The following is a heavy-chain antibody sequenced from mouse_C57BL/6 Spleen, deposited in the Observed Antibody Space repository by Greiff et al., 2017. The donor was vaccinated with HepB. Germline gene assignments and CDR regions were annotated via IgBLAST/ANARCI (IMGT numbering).Heavy chain of an antibody. J-gene: IGHJ2*01. D-gene: IGHD1-1*01. Sequence: QVQLQQSGAELVKPGASVKLSCKASGYTFTSYWMHWVKQRPGQGLEWIGMIHPNSGSTNYNEKFKSKATLTVDKSSSTAYMQLSSLTSEDSAVYYCASPYYYGSSYGYFDYWGQGTTLTVSS. CDR1: GYTFTSYW. V-gene: IGHV1-64*01. CDR2: IHPNSGST. CDR3: ASPYYYGSSYGYFDY.